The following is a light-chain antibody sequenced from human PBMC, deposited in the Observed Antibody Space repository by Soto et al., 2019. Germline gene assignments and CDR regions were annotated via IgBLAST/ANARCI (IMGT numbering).Light chain of an antibody. CDR3: GSWDSSLSAYV. Sequence: QAVMTQPPSVSAAPGQKVTISCSGSSYNIGGNSVSWYQQLPGTAPKLLIYDDNKRPSGIPDRFSGSKSGTSATLGITGFQTWDEADYYCGSWDSSLSAYVFGTGTKLTVL. CDR2: DDN. CDR1: SYNIGGNS. V-gene: IGLV1-51*01. J-gene: IGLJ1*01.